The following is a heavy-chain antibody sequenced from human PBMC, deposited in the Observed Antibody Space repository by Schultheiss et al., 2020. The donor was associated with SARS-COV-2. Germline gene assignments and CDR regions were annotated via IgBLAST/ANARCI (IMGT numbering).Heavy chain of an antibody. CDR2: INHSGST. CDR3: ATRTPGYYYYYMDV. D-gene: IGHD1-14*01. CDR1: GYSISSGYY. Sequence: SETLSLTCAVSGYSISSGYYWGWIRQPPGKGLEWIGEINHSGSTNYNPSLKSRVTISVDTSKNQFSLKLSSVTAADTAVYYCATRTPGYYYYYMDVWGKGTTVTVSS. J-gene: IGHJ6*03. V-gene: IGHV4-38-2*01.